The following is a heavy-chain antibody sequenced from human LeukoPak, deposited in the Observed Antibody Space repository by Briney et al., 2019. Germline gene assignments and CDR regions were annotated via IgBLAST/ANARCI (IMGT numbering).Heavy chain of an antibody. CDR2: INHSGST. D-gene: IGHD6-13*01. CDR1: GGSFSGYY. CDR3: ARDLYSSRTNDAFVI. J-gene: IGHJ3*02. V-gene: IGHV4-34*01. Sequence: SETLSLTCAVYGGSFSGYYRSWIRQPPGKGLEWIGEINHSGSTNYNPSLKSRVTISVDTSKNQFSLKLSSVTAADTAVYHCARDLYSSRTNDAFVIWGQGTMVAVSS.